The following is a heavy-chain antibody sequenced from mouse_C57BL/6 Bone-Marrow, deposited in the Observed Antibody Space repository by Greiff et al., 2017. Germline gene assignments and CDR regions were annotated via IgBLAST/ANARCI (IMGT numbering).Heavy chain of an antibody. D-gene: IGHD1-1*01. J-gene: IGHJ4*01. CDR1: GFTFTDDY. CDR2: IRNKANGYTT. CDR3: ARYNTTVVAGDYAMDY. Sequence: EVNVVESGGGLVQPGGSLSLSCAASGFTFTDDYMSWVRQPPGKALEWLGFIRNKANGYTTEYSASVKGRFTISRDNSQSILYLQMNALRAEDSATYYCARYNTTVVAGDYAMDYRGQGTSVTVSS. V-gene: IGHV7-3*01.